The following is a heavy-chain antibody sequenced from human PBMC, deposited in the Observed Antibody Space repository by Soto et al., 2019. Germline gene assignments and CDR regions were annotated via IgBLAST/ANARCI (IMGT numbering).Heavy chain of an antibody. CDR2: ISSSSAKT. CDR3: AKGGEATTNYFDS. CDR1: GFTFNSYA. Sequence: EVHLLESGGGLVQPGGSLRLSCAASGFTFNSYAMAWVRQPPGKGLELVSAISSSSAKTYYADSVKGRLAISRDNSKTTLFLQMSSLRAEDTAVYYCAKGGEATTNYFDSWGQGTLVPISS. V-gene: IGHV3-23*01. D-gene: IGHD1-7*01. J-gene: IGHJ4*02.